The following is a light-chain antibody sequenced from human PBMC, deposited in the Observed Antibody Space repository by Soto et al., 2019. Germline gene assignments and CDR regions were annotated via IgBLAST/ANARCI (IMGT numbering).Light chain of an antibody. Sequence: QSVLTQPPSVSGAPGQRVTISCTGSSSNFGAGYDVHWYQQFPGTAPKLLIYGDNNRPSGVPDRFSGSKSGTSASLAITGLQAEDEADYYCQSFDNSLTAWVFGGGTKLTVL. V-gene: IGLV1-40*01. CDR2: GDN. J-gene: IGLJ3*02. CDR3: QSFDNSLTAWV. CDR1: SSNFGAGYD.